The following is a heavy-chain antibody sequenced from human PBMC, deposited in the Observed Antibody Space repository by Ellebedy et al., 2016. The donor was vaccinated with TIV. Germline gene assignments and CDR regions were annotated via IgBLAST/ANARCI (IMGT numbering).Heavy chain of an antibody. CDR1: GFTFSSYW. D-gene: IGHD6-6*01. J-gene: IGHJ4*02. Sequence: GESLKISCAASGFTFSSYWMGWVRQAPGKGLEWVAVISYDGSNKYYADSVKGRFTISRDNSKNTLYLQMNSLRAEDTAVYYCAKPDSSSIAALWGQGTLVTVSS. CDR2: ISYDGSNK. V-gene: IGHV3-30*18. CDR3: AKPDSSSIAAL.